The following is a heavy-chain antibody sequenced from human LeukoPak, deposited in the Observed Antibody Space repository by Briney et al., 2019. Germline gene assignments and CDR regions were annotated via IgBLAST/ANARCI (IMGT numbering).Heavy chain of an antibody. CDR1: GYTFTSYD. CDR3: ARGPPVAGTSSWFDP. CDR2: MNPNSGNT. V-gene: IGHV1-8*01. Sequence: ASVKVSCKASGYTFTSYDINWVRQATGQGLEWMGWMNPNSGNTGYAQKFQGRVTMTRNTSISTAFMELSSLRSEDTAVYYCARGPPVAGTSSWFDPWGQGTLVTVSS. D-gene: IGHD6-19*01. J-gene: IGHJ5*02.